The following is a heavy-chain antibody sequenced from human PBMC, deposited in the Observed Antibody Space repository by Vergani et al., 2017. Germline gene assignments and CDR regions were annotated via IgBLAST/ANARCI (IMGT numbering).Heavy chain of an antibody. CDR3: ARDAEEEWLRLHYMDV. V-gene: IGHV1-18*04. D-gene: IGHD5-12*01. J-gene: IGHJ6*03. CDR1: GYTFTSYY. Sequence: QVQLVQSGAEVKKPGASVKVSCKASGYTFTSYYMHWVRQAPGQGLEWMGWISAYNGNTNYAQKLQGRVTMTTDTSTSTAYMELRSLRSDDTAVYYCARDAEEEWLRLHYMDVWGKGTTGTVSS. CDR2: ISAYNGNT.